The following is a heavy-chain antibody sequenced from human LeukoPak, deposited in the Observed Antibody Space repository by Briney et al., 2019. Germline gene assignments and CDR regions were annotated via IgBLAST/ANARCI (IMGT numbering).Heavy chain of an antibody. CDR3: ARDWKGEAPTGHYFDY. J-gene: IGHJ4*02. CDR1: GYTLTTYG. CDR2: ISAYNGNT. Sequence: ASVKVSCKASGYTLTTYGISWVRQAPGQGLEWMGWISAYNGNTNYAQKFQGRVTMTTDTSTSTAYMELRSLRSDDTAVYYCARDWKGEAPTGHYFDYWGQGTLVTVSS. V-gene: IGHV1-18*01. D-gene: IGHD1-1*01.